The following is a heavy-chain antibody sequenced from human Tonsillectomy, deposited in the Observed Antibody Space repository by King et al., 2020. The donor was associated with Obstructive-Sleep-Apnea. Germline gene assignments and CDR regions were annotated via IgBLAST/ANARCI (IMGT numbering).Heavy chain of an antibody. J-gene: IGHJ1*01. CDR3: ARYSRQREYSSGWRHAEYFQH. CDR1: GGSFSGYY. Sequence: VQLQQWGAGLLKPSETLSLTCAVYGGSFSGYYWSWIRQPPGKGLEWIGEINHSGSTNYNPSLKSRVTISVDTSKNQFSLKLSSVTAADTAVYYCARYSRQREYSSGWRHAEYFQHWGQGTLVTVSS. D-gene: IGHD6-19*01. CDR2: INHSGST. V-gene: IGHV4-34*01.